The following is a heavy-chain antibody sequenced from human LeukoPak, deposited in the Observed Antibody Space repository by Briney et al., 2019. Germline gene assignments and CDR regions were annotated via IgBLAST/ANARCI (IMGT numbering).Heavy chain of an antibody. CDR1: GFTFSSYS. V-gene: IGHV3-48*01. CDR2: ISSSSSTI. CDR3: ARSDYYGSGSRFDY. D-gene: IGHD3-10*01. J-gene: IGHJ4*02. Sequence: GGSLRLSCAASGFTFSSYSMNWVRQAPGKGLEWVSYISSSSSTIYYADSVKGRFTISRDNAKNSLYLQMNSLRAEDTAVYYCARSDYYGSGSRFDYWGQGTLVTVSS.